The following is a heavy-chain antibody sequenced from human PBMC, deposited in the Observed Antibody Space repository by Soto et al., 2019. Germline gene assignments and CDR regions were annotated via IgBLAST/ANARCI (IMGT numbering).Heavy chain of an antibody. J-gene: IGHJ5*02. D-gene: IGHD2-2*01. V-gene: IGHV1-8*01. CDR2: MNPNSGNT. Sequence: QVQLVQSGAEVKKPGASVKVSCKASGYTFTSYDINWVRQATGQGLEWMGWMNPNSGNTGYAQKFQGRGTKTRNTYISTAYMELSSLRSEDTAVYYCALAATAAPRGPFDPWGQGTLFTVSS. CDR1: GYTFTSYD. CDR3: ALAATAAPRGPFDP.